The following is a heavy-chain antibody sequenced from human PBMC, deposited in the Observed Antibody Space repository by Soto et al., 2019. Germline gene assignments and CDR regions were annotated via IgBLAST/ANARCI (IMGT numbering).Heavy chain of an antibody. V-gene: IGHV4-34*01. D-gene: IGHD3-3*01. CDR1: GGSVNGYY. J-gene: IGHJ5*02. CDR3: ATRITVFGLLIPPFDP. CDR2: INHTGGT. Sequence: SETLSLTCAVYGGSVNGYYWNWIRQPPGKGLEWIGEINHTGGTHYNPSLKSRVTMSVDTSKNQFSLRLSSVTAAYTAIYYCATRITVFGLLIPPFDPWGQGTQVTVSS.